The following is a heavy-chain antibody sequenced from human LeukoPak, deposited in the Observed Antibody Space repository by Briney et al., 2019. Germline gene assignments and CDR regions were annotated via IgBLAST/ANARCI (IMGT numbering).Heavy chain of an antibody. J-gene: IGHJ4*02. D-gene: IGHD2-21*02. Sequence: ASVKVSCKASGYTFTSYYMHWVRQAPGQGLEWMGIINPSGGSTSYAQKFQGRVNMTRDMSTSTVYMELSSLRSEDTAVYYCARGLHIVVVTAIRGGADYWGQGTLVTVSS. CDR2: INPSGGST. CDR1: GYTFTSYY. CDR3: ARGLHIVVVTAIRGGADY. V-gene: IGHV1-46*01.